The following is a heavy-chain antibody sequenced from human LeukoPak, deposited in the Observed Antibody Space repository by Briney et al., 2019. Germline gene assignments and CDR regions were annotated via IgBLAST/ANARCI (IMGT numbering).Heavy chain of an antibody. CDR2: INPNSGGT. J-gene: IGHJ4*02. V-gene: IGHV1-2*02. D-gene: IGHD3-22*01. CDR1: GYTFTGYY. CDR3: ARDLGGVWDYYDSSGYNY. Sequence: ASVKVSCKASGYTFTGYYMHWVRQAPGQGLEWMGWINPNSGGTNYAQKFQGRVTMTRDTSISTAYMELSRLRSDDTAVYYCARDLGGVWDYYDSSGYNYWGQGTLVTVSS.